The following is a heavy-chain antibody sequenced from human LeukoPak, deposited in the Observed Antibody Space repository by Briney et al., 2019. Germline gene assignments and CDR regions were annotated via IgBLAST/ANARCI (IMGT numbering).Heavy chain of an antibody. Sequence: SETLSLTCAVYGGSFSGYYWSWIRQPPGKGLEWIGEINHSGSTNYNPSLKSRVTISVDTSKNQFSLKLSSVTAADTAVYHCARGRLGWLRSRAFDYWGQGTLVTVSS. CDR1: GGSFSGYY. CDR2: INHSGST. J-gene: IGHJ4*02. D-gene: IGHD5-12*01. V-gene: IGHV4-34*01. CDR3: ARGRLGWLRSRAFDY.